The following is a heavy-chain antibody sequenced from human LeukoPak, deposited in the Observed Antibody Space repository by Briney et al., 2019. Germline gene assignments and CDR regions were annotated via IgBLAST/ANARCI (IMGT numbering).Heavy chain of an antibody. J-gene: IGHJ4*02. V-gene: IGHV1-24*01. Sequence: ASVKVSCKVSGYTLTELSMHWVRQAPGKGLEWMGGFDPEDGETIYAQKFQGRVTITADKSTSTAYMELSSPRSEDTAVYYCARPDYWGQGTLVTVSS. CDR3: ARPDY. CDR1: GYTLTELS. CDR2: FDPEDGET.